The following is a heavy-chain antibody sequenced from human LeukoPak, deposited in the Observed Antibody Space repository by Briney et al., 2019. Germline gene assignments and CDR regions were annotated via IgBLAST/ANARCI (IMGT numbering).Heavy chain of an antibody. CDR3: ARNFDY. Sequence: GGSLRLSCAASGFAFSTYRMNWARQAPGKGLEWLSYIDISSSTIYYADSVKGRFTISRDNAKNSLYLQMDSLRDEDTAVYYCARNFDYWGQGTLVTVSS. CDR1: GFAFSTYR. J-gene: IGHJ4*02. CDR2: IDISSSTI. V-gene: IGHV3-48*02.